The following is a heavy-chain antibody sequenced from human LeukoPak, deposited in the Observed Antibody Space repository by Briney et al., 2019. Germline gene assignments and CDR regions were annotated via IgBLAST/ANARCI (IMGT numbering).Heavy chain of an antibody. J-gene: IGHJ5*02. Sequence: SETLSLTCTVSGDSISNYYWSWIRQPPGKGLEWIGYMYYTGSTTYNPSLKSRVIMSADTSKNQFSLKLSSVTAADTAVYYCARVPQYSSSWSVWFDPWGQGTLVTVSS. CDR2: MYYTGST. D-gene: IGHD6-13*01. CDR1: GDSISNYY. CDR3: ARVPQYSSSWSVWFDP. V-gene: IGHV4-59*01.